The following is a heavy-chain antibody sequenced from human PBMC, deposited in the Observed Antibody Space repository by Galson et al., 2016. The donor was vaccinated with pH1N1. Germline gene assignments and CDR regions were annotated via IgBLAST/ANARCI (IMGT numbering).Heavy chain of an antibody. CDR2: IYYTGRT. CDR1: GGSITNYY. D-gene: IGHD5-18*01. Sequence: TLSLTCIVSGGSITNYYWSWIRQPPGRGLELIGYIYYTGRTYYNPSLRSRLTISVDTSLNQVSLKLTSVTAADTAVYYCARDRTGYSSLNAYDIWGQGTMVSVSS. V-gene: IGHV4-59*01. CDR3: ARDRTGYSSLNAYDI. J-gene: IGHJ3*02.